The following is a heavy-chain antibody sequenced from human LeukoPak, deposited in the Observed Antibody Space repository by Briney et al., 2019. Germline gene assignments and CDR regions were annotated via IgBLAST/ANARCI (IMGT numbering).Heavy chain of an antibody. CDR3: AKAYSSSLTYFDY. Sequence: GGSLRLSCAASGFTFSSYAMSWVRQAPGKGLEWDSAISGSGGSTYYADSVKGRFTISRDNSKNTLYLQMNSLRAEDTAVYYCAKAYSSSLTYFDYWGQGTLVTVSS. J-gene: IGHJ4*02. D-gene: IGHD6-13*01. V-gene: IGHV3-23*01. CDR2: ISGSGGST. CDR1: GFTFSSYA.